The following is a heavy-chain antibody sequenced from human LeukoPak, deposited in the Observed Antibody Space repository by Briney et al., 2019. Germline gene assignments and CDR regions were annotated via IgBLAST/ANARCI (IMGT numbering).Heavy chain of an antibody. CDR1: GRSISSYY. D-gene: IGHD3-22*01. CDR3: ARTHKGYYYDSSGYYSPYYYYYGMDV. Sequence: SETLSLTCTVSGRSISSYYWSWIRQPPGKGLEWIGYIYYSGSTNYNPSLKSRVTISVDTSKNQFSLKLSSVTAADTAVYYCARTHKGYYYDSSGYYSPYYYYYGMDVWGQGTTVTVSS. CDR2: IYYSGST. J-gene: IGHJ6*02. V-gene: IGHV4-59*08.